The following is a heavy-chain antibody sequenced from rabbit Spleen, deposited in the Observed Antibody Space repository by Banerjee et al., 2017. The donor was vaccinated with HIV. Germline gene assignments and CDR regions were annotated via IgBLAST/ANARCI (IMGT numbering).Heavy chain of an antibody. J-gene: IGHJ4*01. D-gene: IGHD4-1*01. CDR2: IGTGDDST. V-gene: IGHV1S45*01. CDR1: GFDFSSNYY. Sequence: QEQLVESGGGLVQPEGSLTLTCKASGFDFSSNYYISWVRQAPGKGLEWIGYIGTGDDSTGYTSWAKGRFTISKTSSTTVTLQMTSLTAADTATYFCARETDSGWGVVSFYFNLWGQGTLVTVS. CDR3: ARETDSGWGVVSFYFNL.